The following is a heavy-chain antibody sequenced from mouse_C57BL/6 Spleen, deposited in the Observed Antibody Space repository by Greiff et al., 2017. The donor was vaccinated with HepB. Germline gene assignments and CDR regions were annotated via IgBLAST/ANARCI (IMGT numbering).Heavy chain of an antibody. CDR2: ISYDGSN. Sequence: EVQRVESGPGLVKPSQSLSLSCSVTGYSITSGYYWNWIRQPPGNKLEWMGYISYDGSNNYNPSLKNRISITPDTSKNQFFLMLNSVTTEDTATYYCARNDGNYWYFDVGGTGTTVTVSS. V-gene: IGHV3-6*01. CDR1: GYSITSGYY. J-gene: IGHJ1*03. CDR3: ARNDGNYWYFDV. D-gene: IGHD2-3*01.